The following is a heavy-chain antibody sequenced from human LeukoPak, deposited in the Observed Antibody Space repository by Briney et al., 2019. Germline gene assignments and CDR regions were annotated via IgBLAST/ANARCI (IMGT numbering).Heavy chain of an antibody. CDR2: IYHSGST. J-gene: IGHJ4*02. V-gene: IGHV4-38-2*01. CDR1: GYSMRSGYY. Sequence: SETRSLTCAVSGYSMRSGYYWDWIRQPPGKGLEWIGSIYHSGSTYYNPSLKSRVTISVDTSKNQFSLNLSSVTAADTAVYYCASRSYSYGYNYWGQGNLVTVSS. CDR3: ASRSYSYGYNY. D-gene: IGHD5-18*01.